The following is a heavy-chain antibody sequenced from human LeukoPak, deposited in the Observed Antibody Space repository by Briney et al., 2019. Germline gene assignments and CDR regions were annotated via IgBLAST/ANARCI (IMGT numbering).Heavy chain of an antibody. CDR1: GGSIISYY. CDR3: ARGGGMGHYYYYMDV. CDR2: IYYSGST. V-gene: IGHV4-59*01. D-gene: IGHD5-24*01. Sequence: SETLSLTCTVSGGSIISYYWSWIRQPPGKGLEWIGYIYYSGSTNYNPSLKSRVTISVDTSKNQFSLKLSSVTAADTAVYYCARGGGMGHYYYYMDVWGKGTTVTVSS. J-gene: IGHJ6*03.